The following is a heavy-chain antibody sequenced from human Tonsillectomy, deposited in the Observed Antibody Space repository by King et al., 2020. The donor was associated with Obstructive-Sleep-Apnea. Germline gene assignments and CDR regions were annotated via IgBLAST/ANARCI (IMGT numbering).Heavy chain of an antibody. CDR3: ARGDGYSSSPTPF. V-gene: IGHV1-18*04. CDR1: GYTFTLYG. J-gene: IGHJ4*02. D-gene: IGHD6-13*01. CDR2: ISAYNGNT. Sequence: VQLVESGAEVKKPGASVKVSCKASGYTFTLYGINWGRQAPGQGLEWKGWISAYNGNTFYAQKLQGRVTMTTDTSTSTAYMGLWSLRSDDTAVYYCARGDGYSSSPTPFWGQGTLVTVSS.